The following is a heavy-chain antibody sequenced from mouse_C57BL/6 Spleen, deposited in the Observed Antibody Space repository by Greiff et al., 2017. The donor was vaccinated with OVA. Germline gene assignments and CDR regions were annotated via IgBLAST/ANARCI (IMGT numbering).Heavy chain of an antibody. D-gene: IGHD4-1*01. J-gene: IGHJ3*01. V-gene: IGHV14-1*01. CDR2: IDPEDGDT. CDR3: TTSGTGFAY. Sequence: VQLQQSGAELVRPGASVTLSCTASGFTITDYYMHWVKQRPEQGLEWIGRIDPEDGDTEYAPKFQGKATMTADPSSNTAYLQLSSLTSEDTAVYYCTTSGTGFAYWGQGTLVTVSA. CDR1: GFTITDYY.